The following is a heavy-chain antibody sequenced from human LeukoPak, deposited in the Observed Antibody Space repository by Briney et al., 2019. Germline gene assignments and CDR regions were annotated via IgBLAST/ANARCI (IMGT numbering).Heavy chain of an antibody. V-gene: IGHV1-24*01. CDR2: FDPEDGET. Sequence: ASVKVSCXVSGYTLTGLSMHWVRQAHGKGLEWMGGFDPEDGETIYAQKFQGRVTMTEDTSTDTAYMELSSLRSEDTAVYYCALTGYCSGGSRCSWLNWFDPWGQGTLVTVSS. CDR1: GYTLTGLS. CDR3: ALTGYCSGGSRCSWLNWFDP. J-gene: IGHJ5*02. D-gene: IGHD2-15*01.